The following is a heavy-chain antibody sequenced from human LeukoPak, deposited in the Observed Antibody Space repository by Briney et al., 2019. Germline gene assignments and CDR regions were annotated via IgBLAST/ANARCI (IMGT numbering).Heavy chain of an antibody. CDR1: GGTFNNSA. V-gene: IGHV1-69*05. CDR2: IMPLFGKA. J-gene: IGHJ5*02. CDR3: ARDVHGDYGSGWFDP. Sequence: SVKVSCKTSGGTFNNSAISWVRQAPGQGLEWLGGIMPLFGKAGYAQKFQGRGTITKDESTRTVYLELTSLTSDDTAVYYCARDVHGDYGSGWFDPWGQGTLVSVSS. D-gene: IGHD4-17*01.